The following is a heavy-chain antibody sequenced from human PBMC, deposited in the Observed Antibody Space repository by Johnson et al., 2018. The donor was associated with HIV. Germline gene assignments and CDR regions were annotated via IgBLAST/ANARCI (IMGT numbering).Heavy chain of an antibody. J-gene: IGHJ3*02. V-gene: IGHV3-9*01. D-gene: IGHD6-13*01. Sequence: VQLVESGGGLVQPGRSLRLSCAASGFTFDDYAMHWVRQAPGKGLEWVSGISWNSGSIGYADSVKGRFTISRDNAKNSLYLQMNSLRAEETAVYYCARDGIAAAGTDGHAFDIWGQGTMVTVSS. CDR1: GFTFDDYA. CDR3: ARDGIAAAGTDGHAFDI. CDR2: ISWNSGSI.